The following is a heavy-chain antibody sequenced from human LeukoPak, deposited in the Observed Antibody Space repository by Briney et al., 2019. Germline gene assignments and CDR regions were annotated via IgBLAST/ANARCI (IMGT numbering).Heavy chain of an antibody. CDR1: GFTIGTAW. D-gene: IGHD3-3*02. V-gene: IGHV3-15*01. J-gene: IGHJ6*04. CDR3: IAHFPYFYGFDV. Sequence: GGSLRLSCVSYGFTIGTAWMSWVRQAPGKGLEWLGHIKSEGEGATTDYAAPAKGRFAISRDDSKNMIYLQMSSLKIDDTAIYYCIAHFPYFYGFDVWGKGTTVTVSS. CDR2: IKSEGEGATT.